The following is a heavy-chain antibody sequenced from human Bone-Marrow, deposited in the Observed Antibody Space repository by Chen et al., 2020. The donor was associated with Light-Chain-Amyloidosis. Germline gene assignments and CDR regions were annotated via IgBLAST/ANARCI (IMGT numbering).Heavy chain of an antibody. CDR2: ISSSGNTI. CDR3: ARATMVRGVSTSLYYGMDV. CDR1: GFTFSDSG. V-gene: IGHV3-48*01. D-gene: IGHD3-10*01. Sequence: EVQLVESGGDLVQPGGSLRLSCAASGFTFSDSGMNWVRQAPGKGLEWVSYISSSGNTIYYADSVKGRFTISRDNAKNSLFLQMNSLRAEDTAVYYCARATMVRGVSTSLYYGMDVWGQGTTVTVSS. J-gene: IGHJ6*02.